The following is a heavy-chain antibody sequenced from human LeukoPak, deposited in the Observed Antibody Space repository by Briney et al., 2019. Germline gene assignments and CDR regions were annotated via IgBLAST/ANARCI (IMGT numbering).Heavy chain of an antibody. V-gene: IGHV3-11*01. D-gene: IGHD6-6*01. CDR2: ISSSGSTI. Sequence: GGSLRLSCAASGFTFSDYYMSWIRQAPGKGLEWISYISSSGSTIYYADSVKGRLTISRDNARNSLYLQMNSLRAEDTAVYYCARERAIASLRPYYFDYWGQGTLVTVSS. J-gene: IGHJ4*02. CDR1: GFTFSDYY. CDR3: ARERAIASLRPYYFDY.